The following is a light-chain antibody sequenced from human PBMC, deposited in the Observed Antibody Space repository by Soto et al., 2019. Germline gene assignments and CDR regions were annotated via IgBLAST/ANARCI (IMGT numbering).Light chain of an antibody. Sequence: QPVLTQPPSASGTPGETVTISCSGSSSNIGSNTVNWYQQLPGTTPKLLMYSANQRPSGVPDRFSGSKSDTSASLAISGLQPEDEADYFCAAWDDSLNGWEFGGGTKLTVL. CDR1: SSNIGSNT. CDR3: AAWDDSLNGWE. V-gene: IGLV1-44*01. J-gene: IGLJ3*02. CDR2: SAN.